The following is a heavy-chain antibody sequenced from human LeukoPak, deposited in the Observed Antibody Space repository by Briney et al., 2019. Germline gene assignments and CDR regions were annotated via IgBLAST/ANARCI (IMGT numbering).Heavy chain of an antibody. CDR3: TQERWGGIFGP. D-gene: IGHD3-3*02. J-gene: IGHJ5*02. V-gene: IGHV3-15*01. Sequence: GRSLRLSCTASGFTFGDYVMSWVRQAPGKGLEWVGRIKSKTDGGTTDYAAPVKGRFTISRDDSKNTLYLQMNSLKTEDTAVYYCTQERWGGIFGPWGQGTLVTVSS. CDR1: GFTFGDYV. CDR2: IKSKTDGGTT.